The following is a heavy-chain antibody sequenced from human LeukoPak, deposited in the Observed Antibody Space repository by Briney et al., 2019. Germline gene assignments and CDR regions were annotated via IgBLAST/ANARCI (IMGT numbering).Heavy chain of an antibody. CDR2: ISAYNGNT. CDR3: AREFLAYGSGRPFDY. Sequence: GASVKVSCKASGYTFTSYGISWVRQAPGQGLEWMGWISAYNGNTNYAQKLQGRVTMTTDTSTSTAYMELRSLRSDDTAVYYCAREFLAYGSGRPFDYWGQGTLVTVSS. V-gene: IGHV1-18*01. CDR1: GYTFTSYG. J-gene: IGHJ4*01. D-gene: IGHD3-10*01.